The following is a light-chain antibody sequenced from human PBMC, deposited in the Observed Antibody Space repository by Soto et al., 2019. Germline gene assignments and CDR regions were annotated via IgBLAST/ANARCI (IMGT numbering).Light chain of an antibody. V-gene: IGKV3-20*01. CDR1: QSVSSSY. CDR2: GAS. CDR3: QQYGSSRWT. Sequence: EIVLTQSPGTLSLSPGERATLSCRASQSVSSSYLAWYQQKPGQAPRLLIYGASSRATGIPDRFSGSRSGTDFTLTISRLEPEDFAVYYCQQYGSSRWTFGQGTKVEI. J-gene: IGKJ1*01.